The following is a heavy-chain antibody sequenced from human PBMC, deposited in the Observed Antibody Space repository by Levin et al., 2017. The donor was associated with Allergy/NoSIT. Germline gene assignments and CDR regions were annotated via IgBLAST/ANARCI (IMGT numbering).Heavy chain of an antibody. V-gene: IGHV1-2*02. J-gene: IGHJ4*02. D-gene: IGHD3-9*01. CDR2: INANNGGT. CDR1: GYIFTDHY. Sequence: ASVKVSCKASGYIFTDHYMHWVRQAPGQGPEWIGWINANNGGTNYEQKFQGRVTLTRDTSISTAYMELSSLIFDDTATYYCAGVAITGYYSDFWGQGTLVTVSS. CDR3: AGVAITGYYSDF.